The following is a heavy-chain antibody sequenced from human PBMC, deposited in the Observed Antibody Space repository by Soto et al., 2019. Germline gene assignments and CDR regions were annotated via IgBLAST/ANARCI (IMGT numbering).Heavy chain of an antibody. D-gene: IGHD3-3*01. CDR1: GFTFSSYS. CDR3: ARAGDTYYDFWSGYWWGSYYFDY. Sequence: EVQLVESGGGLVKPGGSLRLSCAASGFTFSSYSMNWVRQAPGKGLEWVSSISSSSSYLYYADSVKGRFTISRDNAKNSLYLQMNSLRAEDTAVYYCARAGDTYYDFWSGYWWGSYYFDYWGQGTLVTVSS. CDR2: ISSSSSYL. V-gene: IGHV3-21*01. J-gene: IGHJ4*02.